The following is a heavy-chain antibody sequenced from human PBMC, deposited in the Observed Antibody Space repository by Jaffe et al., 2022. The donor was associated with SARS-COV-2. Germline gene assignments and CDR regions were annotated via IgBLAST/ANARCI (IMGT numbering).Heavy chain of an antibody. J-gene: IGHJ6*02. V-gene: IGHV3-21*01. D-gene: IGHD2-21*02. CDR2: ISSSSSYI. CDR3: ARAYCGGDCYSFPDYYGMDV. CDR1: GFTFSSYS. Sequence: EVQLVESGGGLVKPGGSLRLSCAASGFTFSSYSMNWVRQAPGKGLEWVSSISSSSSYIYYADSVKGRFTISRDNAKNSLYLQMNSLRAEDTAVYYCARAYCGGDCYSFPDYYGMDVWGQGTTVTVSS.